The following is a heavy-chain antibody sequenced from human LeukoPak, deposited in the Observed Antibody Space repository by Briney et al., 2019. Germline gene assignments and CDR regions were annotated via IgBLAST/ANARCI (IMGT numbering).Heavy chain of an antibody. Sequence: GGSLRLSGAASGFTFSSYSMNWVRQAPGKGLEWVSSISSSSSYIYYADSVKGRFTISRDNAKNSLYLQLNSLKAEDTAVYYCARDFNSRVLYWGQGTLVTVSP. J-gene: IGHJ4*02. CDR1: GFTFSSYS. CDR2: ISSSSSYI. CDR3: ARDFNSRVLY. V-gene: IGHV3-21*01.